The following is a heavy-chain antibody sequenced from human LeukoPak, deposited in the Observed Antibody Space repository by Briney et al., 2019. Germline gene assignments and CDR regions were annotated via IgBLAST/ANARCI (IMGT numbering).Heavy chain of an antibody. CDR3: ARGRYYGSGSYFVY. Sequence: ASETLSLTCAVYGGSFTGYYWSWIRQPPGKGLEWIAEIHHSGAINYNPSLKPRVAISRDTSKNQISLKLTSVTAADTAVYYCARGRYYGSGSYFVYWGQGTLVTVSS. D-gene: IGHD3-10*01. V-gene: IGHV4-34*01. CDR2: IHHSGAI. J-gene: IGHJ4*02. CDR1: GGSFTGYY.